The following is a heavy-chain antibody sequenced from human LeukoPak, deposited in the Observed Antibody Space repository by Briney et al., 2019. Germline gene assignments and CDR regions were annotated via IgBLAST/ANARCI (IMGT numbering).Heavy chain of an antibody. D-gene: IGHD3-10*01. V-gene: IGHV3-23*01. CDR3: AKGVRGVIYYYYGMDI. CDR1: GFTFSSYA. Sequence: GGSLRLSCAASGFTFSSYAMSWVRQAPGEGLEWVSAISGSGGSTYYADSVKGRFTISRDNSKNTLYLQMNSLRAEDTAVYYCAKGVRGVIYYYYGMDIWGKGTTVTVSS. J-gene: IGHJ6*04. CDR2: ISGSGGST.